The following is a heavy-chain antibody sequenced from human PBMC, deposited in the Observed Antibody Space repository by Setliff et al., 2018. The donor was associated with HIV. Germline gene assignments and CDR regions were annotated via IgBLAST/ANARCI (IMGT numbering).Heavy chain of an antibody. CDR2: IRYDGSDK. CDR3: AALAAVFDY. V-gene: IGHV3-30*02. J-gene: IGHJ4*02. D-gene: IGHD2-15*01. Sequence: GGSLRLSCAASGFTFSNYGMHRVRQAPGKGLEWVAFIRYDGSDKYYADSVKGRFTISRDNSKNTLYLQMNTLRAGDTAVYYCAALAAVFDYWGQGTLVTVSS. CDR1: GFTFSNYG.